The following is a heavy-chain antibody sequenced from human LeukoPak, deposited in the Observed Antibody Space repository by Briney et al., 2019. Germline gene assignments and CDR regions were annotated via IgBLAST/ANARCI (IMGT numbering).Heavy chain of an antibody. D-gene: IGHD6-13*01. CDR2: IYHSGST. CDR1: SGSISSSNW. J-gene: IGHJ3*02. V-gene: IGHV4-4*02. Sequence: PSQTLSLTCAVSSGSISSSNWWSWVRQPPGKGLEWIGEIYHSGSTNYNPSLKSRVTISVDKSKNQFSLKMSSVTAADTAVYYCARDPPRPYSLDIWGQGTMVTVSS. CDR3: ARDPPRPYSLDI.